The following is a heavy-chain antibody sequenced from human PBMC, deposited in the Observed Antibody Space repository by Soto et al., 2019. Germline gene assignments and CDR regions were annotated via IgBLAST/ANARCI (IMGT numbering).Heavy chain of an antibody. CDR3: AKDPIAARRPDAFDI. D-gene: IGHD6-6*01. CDR1: GFTFSSYA. Sequence: GGSLRLACAASGFTFSSYAMSWVRQAPGKGLEWVSAISGSGGSTYYADSVKGRFTISRDNSKNTLYLQMNSLRAEDTAVYYCAKDPIAARRPDAFDIWGQGTMVTVSS. CDR2: ISGSGGST. J-gene: IGHJ3*02. V-gene: IGHV3-23*01.